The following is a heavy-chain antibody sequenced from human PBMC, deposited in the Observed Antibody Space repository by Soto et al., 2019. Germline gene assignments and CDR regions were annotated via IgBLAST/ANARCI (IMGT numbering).Heavy chain of an antibody. Sequence: QVQLQESGPGLVKPSGTLSLTCAVSGDSISSSKWWSWVRQPPGKGLEWIGEINHSGSTNYNPSLKSRVIISVDKSKNQFSLKLSSVSDADTAVYYCARGETQQQRDYWGQGTLVTVSS. J-gene: IGHJ4*02. V-gene: IGHV4-4*02. CDR1: GDSISSSKW. D-gene: IGHD6-13*01. CDR3: ARGETQQQRDY. CDR2: INHSGST.